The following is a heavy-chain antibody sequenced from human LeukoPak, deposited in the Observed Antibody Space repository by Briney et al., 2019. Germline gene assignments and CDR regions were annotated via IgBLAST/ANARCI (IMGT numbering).Heavy chain of an antibody. CDR3: ARRCSGGSCLDY. CDR1: GFTFSSYP. CDR2: ISSTGGNT. J-gene: IGHJ4*02. D-gene: IGHD2-15*01. V-gene: IGHV3-64*01. Sequence: RESLRLSCAASGFTFSSYPMHWVRQAPGKGLEYVSAISSTGGNTYYANSVRGRFTISRDNSKNTLYLQMGSLRTEDMAVYYCARRCSGGSCLDYWGQGTLVTVSS.